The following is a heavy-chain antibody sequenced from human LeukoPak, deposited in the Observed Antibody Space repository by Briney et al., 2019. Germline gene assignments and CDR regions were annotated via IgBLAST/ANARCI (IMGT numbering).Heavy chain of an antibody. CDR3: ARSTSWYHKFDY. V-gene: IGHV3-48*03. D-gene: IGHD6-19*01. CDR2: ISSSGSTI. J-gene: IGHJ4*02. Sequence: PGGSLRLSCAASGFTFSSYEMNWVRQAPGKGLEWLSYISSSGSTIYYADSVKGRFTISRDNAKNSVYVQMNSLRAEDTAVFYCARSTSWYHKFDYWGQGTLVTVSS. CDR1: GFTFSSYE.